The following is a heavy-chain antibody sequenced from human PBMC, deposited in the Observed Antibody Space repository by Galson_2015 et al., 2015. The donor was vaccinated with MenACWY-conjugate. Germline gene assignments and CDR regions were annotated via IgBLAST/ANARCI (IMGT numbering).Heavy chain of an antibody. CDR1: GFTFSSYG. Sequence: SLRLSCAASGFTFSSYGMHWVRQAPGKGLEWVAVISYDGSNKYYADSVKGRFTISRDNSKNTLYLQMNSLRAEDTAVYYCAKCQYGSGSYLMGYYYYGMDVWGQGTTVTVSS. CDR3: AKCQYGSGSYLMGYYYYGMDV. J-gene: IGHJ6*02. V-gene: IGHV3-30*18. D-gene: IGHD3-10*01. CDR2: ISYDGSNK.